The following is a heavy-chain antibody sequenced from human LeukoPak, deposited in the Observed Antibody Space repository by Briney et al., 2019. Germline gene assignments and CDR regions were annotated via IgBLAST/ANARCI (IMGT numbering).Heavy chain of an antibody. CDR2: IYYSGST. Sequence: SETLSLTCTVSGGSISSYYWSWIRQPPGKGLEWIGYIYYSGSTNYNPSLKSRVTISVDTSKNQFSLKLSSVTAADTAVYYCARERVVPAALSAPWFDPWGQGTLVTVSS. J-gene: IGHJ5*02. V-gene: IGHV4-59*12. D-gene: IGHD2-2*01. CDR1: GGSISSYY. CDR3: ARERVVPAALSAPWFDP.